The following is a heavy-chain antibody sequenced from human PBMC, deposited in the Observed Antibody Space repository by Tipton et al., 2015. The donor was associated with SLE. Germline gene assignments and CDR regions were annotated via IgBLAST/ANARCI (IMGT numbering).Heavy chain of an antibody. Sequence: TLSLTCAVYGGSFSGYYWSWIRQPPGKGLEWIGEINHSGSTNYNPSLKSRVTISVDTSKNQFSLKLSSVTAAGTAVYYCARLPGEDASDIWGQGTMVTVSS. CDR2: INHSGST. CDR3: ARLPGEDASDI. J-gene: IGHJ3*02. V-gene: IGHV4-34*01. CDR1: GGSFSGYY.